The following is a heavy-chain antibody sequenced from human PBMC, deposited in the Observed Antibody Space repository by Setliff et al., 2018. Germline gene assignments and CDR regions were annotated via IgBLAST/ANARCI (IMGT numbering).Heavy chain of an antibody. D-gene: IGHD1-26*01. CDR2: IYYRGTT. CDR3: AAVGISAGGGWFDP. Sequence: LSLTCTVSGGSIRDYYWNWIRQSPGKGLEWIGYIYYRGTTNYNSSLKSRVTISIDMSRNQFSLKLTSATAADTAVYFCAAVGISAGGGWFDPWGQGTLVTVSS. CDR1: GGSIRDYY. J-gene: IGHJ5*02. V-gene: IGHV4-59*01.